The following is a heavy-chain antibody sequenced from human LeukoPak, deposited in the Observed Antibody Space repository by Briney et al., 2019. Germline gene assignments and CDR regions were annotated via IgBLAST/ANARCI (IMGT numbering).Heavy chain of an antibody. V-gene: IGHV4-39*01. CDR2: IYYSGST. D-gene: IGHD1-1*01. J-gene: IGHJ5*02. CDR1: GGSISSSSYY. CDR3: ARPVPSRLGWFDP. Sequence: PSETLSLTCTVSGGSISSSSYYWGWIRQPPGKGLECIGTIYYSGSTYYNPSLKSRVTISVDTSKNQFSLKLSSVTAADTAVYYCARPVPSRLGWFDPWGQGTLVTVSS.